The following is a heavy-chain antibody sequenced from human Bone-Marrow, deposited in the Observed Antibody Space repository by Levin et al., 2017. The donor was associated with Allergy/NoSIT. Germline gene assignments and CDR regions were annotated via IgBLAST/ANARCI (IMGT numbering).Heavy chain of an antibody. CDR1: GYSFTSYW. V-gene: IGHV5-10-1*01. CDR3: ARLYGSGRASPLGWYFDL. D-gene: IGHD3-10*01. J-gene: IGHJ2*01. CDR2: IDPSDSYT. Sequence: GESLKISCKGSGYSFTSYWISWVRQMPGKGLEWLGRIDPSDSYTNYSPSFQGHVTISADKSISTAYLQWSSLKASDTAMYYCARLYGSGRASPLGWYFDLWGRGTLVTVSS.